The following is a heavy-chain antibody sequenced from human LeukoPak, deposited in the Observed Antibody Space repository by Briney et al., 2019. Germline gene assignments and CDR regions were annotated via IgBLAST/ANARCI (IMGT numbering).Heavy chain of an antibody. D-gene: IGHD6-19*01. CDR1: GGSISLSF. CDR3: ARDAGSGWYYFDS. J-gene: IGHJ4*02. V-gene: IGHV4-4*07. Sequence: SETLSLTCTVSGGSISLSFWSWLRQPAGKGLEWVGRLYASGRNYDNPSLKTRVSISLDAPKSQFSLRLTSVTAADTAVYFCARDAGSGWYYFDSWGQGTRVTVSS. CDR2: LYASGRN.